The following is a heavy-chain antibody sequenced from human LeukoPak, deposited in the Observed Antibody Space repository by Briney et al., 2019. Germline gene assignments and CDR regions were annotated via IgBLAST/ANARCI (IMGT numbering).Heavy chain of an antibody. Sequence: SVKVSCKASGGTFSSYAISWVRQAPGQGLEWMGGIIPIFGTANYAQKLQGRVTITADESTSTAYMELSSLRSEDTAVYYCARDLGYSSSWFVIGWFDPWGQGTLVTVSS. CDR3: ARDLGYSSSWFVIGWFDP. J-gene: IGHJ5*02. V-gene: IGHV1-69*13. CDR2: IIPIFGTA. CDR1: GGTFSSYA. D-gene: IGHD6-13*01.